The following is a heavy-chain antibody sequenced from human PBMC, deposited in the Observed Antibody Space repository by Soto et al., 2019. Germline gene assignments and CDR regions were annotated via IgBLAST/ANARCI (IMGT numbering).Heavy chain of an antibody. Sequence: PGGSLRLSCAASGFTFSSYSMNWVRQAPGKGLEWASSISSSSSYIYYADSVKGRFTISRDNAKNSLYLQINSLRPEDTAVYYCARGGGVISLFPRSVATLYYFDYWGQGTQVTVSS. J-gene: IGHJ4*02. D-gene: IGHD3-10*01. CDR1: GFTFSSYS. CDR3: ARGGGVISLFPRSVATLYYFDY. V-gene: IGHV3-21*01. CDR2: ISSSSSYI.